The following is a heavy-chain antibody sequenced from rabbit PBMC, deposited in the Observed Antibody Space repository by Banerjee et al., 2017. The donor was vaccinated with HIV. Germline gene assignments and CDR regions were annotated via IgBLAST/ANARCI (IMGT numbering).Heavy chain of an antibody. CDR3: VSYDDYGDRNL. Sequence: QEQLEESGGGLVKPEGSLTLTCKASGFSFSSGYDMSWVRQAPGKGLEWIGCIDLFFGSTYYATWVNGRFTISSHNAQNTLYLQLNSLTAADTATYFCVSYDDYGDRNLWGQGTLVPS. CDR2: IDLFFGST. V-gene: IGHV1S43*01. J-gene: IGHJ4*01. CDR1: GFSFSSGYD. D-gene: IGHD2-1*01.